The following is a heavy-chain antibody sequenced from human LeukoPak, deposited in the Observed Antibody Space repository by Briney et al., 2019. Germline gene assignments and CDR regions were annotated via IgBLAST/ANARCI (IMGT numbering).Heavy chain of an antibody. CDR2: IYYSGST. J-gene: IGHJ4*02. CDR1: GGSISSYY. D-gene: IGHD5-12*01. CDR3: VTTTYSGYDTFDY. V-gene: IGHV4-39*01. Sequence: SETLSLTCTVSGGSISSYYWGWIRQPPGKGLEWIGSIYYSGSTYYNPSLKSRVTISVDTSKNQFSLKLSSVTAADTAVYYCVTTTYSGYDTFDYWGQGTLVTVSS.